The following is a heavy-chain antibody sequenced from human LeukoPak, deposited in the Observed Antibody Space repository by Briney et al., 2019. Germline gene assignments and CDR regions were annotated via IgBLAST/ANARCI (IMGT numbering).Heavy chain of an antibody. J-gene: IGHJ4*02. Sequence: PGGSLRLSCAASEFTFSSYSMNWVRQAPGKGLEWVASIKHDGSEKYYVGSVRGRFTISRDNTMNSLYLQMSSLRAEDTAVYYCATDRGWRTSGYYLYYFEYWGQGTLVTYSS. D-gene: IGHD3-3*01. V-gene: IGHV3-7*01. CDR2: IKHDGSEK. CDR3: ATDRGWRTSGYYLYYFEY. CDR1: EFTFSSYS.